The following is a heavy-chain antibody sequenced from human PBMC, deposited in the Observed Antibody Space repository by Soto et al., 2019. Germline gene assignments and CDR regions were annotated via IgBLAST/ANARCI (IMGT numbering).Heavy chain of an antibody. V-gene: IGHV3-74*01. J-gene: IGHJ4*02. Sequence: GGSLRLSCAASGFTFSSYWMHWVRQAPGKGLVWVSRINSDGSSTSYADSVKGRFTISRDNAKNTLYLQMNSLRAEDTAVYYCARCYYDSSGYSLDYWGQGTLVXVSS. CDR3: ARCYYDSSGYSLDY. CDR1: GFTFSSYW. D-gene: IGHD3-22*01. CDR2: INSDGSST.